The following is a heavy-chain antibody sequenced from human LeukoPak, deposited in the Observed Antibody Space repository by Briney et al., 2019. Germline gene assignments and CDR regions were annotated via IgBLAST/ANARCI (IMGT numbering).Heavy chain of an antibody. CDR1: GGSISSGSYY. Sequence: PSEILSLTCTVSGGSISSGSYYWAWIRQPPGKGLEWIGTIYYTGSPYYNPSLKSRVTISVDTSKKQFSLKLSSVTAADTAVYYCARNCTSGSCHEAFDPWGQGTLVTVSS. D-gene: IGHD2-15*01. J-gene: IGHJ5*02. CDR3: ARNCTSGSCHEAFDP. V-gene: IGHV4-39*01. CDR2: IYYTGSP.